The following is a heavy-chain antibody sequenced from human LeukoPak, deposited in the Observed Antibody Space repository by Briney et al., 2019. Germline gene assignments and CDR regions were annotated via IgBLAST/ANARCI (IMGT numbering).Heavy chain of an antibody. CDR2: IYYSGST. V-gene: IGHV4-59*01. CDR3: ARGRYGSIDY. CDR1: GGSISSYY. D-gene: IGHD3-16*01. J-gene: IGHJ4*02. Sequence: SETPSVTCTVSGGSISSYYWTWSRQPPGKRLEWIGYIYYSGSTNYNPSIKSRVTISVETSKTQFSLKLSSVTAADTAVYYCARGRYGSIDYWGQGTLVTVSS.